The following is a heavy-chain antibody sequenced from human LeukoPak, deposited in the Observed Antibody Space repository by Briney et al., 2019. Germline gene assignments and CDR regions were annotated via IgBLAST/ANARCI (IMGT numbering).Heavy chain of an antibody. V-gene: IGHV3-30*18. D-gene: IGHD1-26*01. CDR3: AKDSVGATPHRWFDP. CDR2: ISYDGSNK. J-gene: IGHJ5*02. Sequence: GGSLRLSCAASGFTFSSYGMHWVRQAPGKGLEWVAVISYDGSNKYYADSVKGRFTISRDNSKNTLYLQMNSLRAEDTAVYYCAKDSVGATPHRWFDPWGQGTLVTVSS. CDR1: GFTFSSYG.